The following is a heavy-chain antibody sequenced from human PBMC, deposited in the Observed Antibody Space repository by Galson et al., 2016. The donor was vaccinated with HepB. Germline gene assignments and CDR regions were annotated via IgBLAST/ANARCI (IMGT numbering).Heavy chain of an antibody. CDR3: AKFESENWSGYSYYYAMDV. J-gene: IGHJ6*02. D-gene: IGHD3-3*01. Sequence: PQRLSCAGSGFTFRTHGMHWVRQAPGKGLEWVEVIWYDGSSKYYADYVKGRLTTSKDNAMNMLILQKDNLRAEYTAVYYCAKFESENWSGYSYYYAMDVWGQGTTFAVSS. CDR2: IWYDGSSK. CDR1: GFTFRTHG. V-gene: IGHV3-33*06.